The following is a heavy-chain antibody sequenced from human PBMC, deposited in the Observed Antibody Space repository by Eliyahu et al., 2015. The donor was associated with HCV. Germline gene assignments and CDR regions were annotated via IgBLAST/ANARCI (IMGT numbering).Heavy chain of an antibody. J-gene: IGHJ5*02. Sequence: QVQLVQSGAEVKKPGASVKVSCKASGYTFTGYYMHWVRQAPGQGLEWMGWINPNNGGTNYAQKFQGRVTMTRDTSISTAYMELSRLRSDDTAVYYCARDWTTVIPPRSSSNWFDPWGQGTLVTVSS. D-gene: IGHD4-17*01. V-gene: IGHV1-2*02. CDR2: INPNNGGT. CDR1: GYTFTGYY. CDR3: ARDWTTVIPPRSSSNWFDP.